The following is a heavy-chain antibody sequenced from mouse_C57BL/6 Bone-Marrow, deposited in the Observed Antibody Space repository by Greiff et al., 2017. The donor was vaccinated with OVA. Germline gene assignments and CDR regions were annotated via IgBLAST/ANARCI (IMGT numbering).Heavy chain of an antibody. D-gene: IGHD1-1*02. CDR3: TRGGFRCRYFGV. J-gene: IGHJ1*03. CDR1: GYTFTSYW. CDR2: IYPGNSDT. Sequence: EVQLQESGTVLARPGASVKMSCKTSGYTFTSYWMHWVKQRPGQGLEWIGAIYPGNSDTSYNQKFKGKGKLTAVTSASTAYMEPSSLTTEDSAVYYCTRGGFRCRYFGVWGTGTTVTVSS. V-gene: IGHV1-5*01.